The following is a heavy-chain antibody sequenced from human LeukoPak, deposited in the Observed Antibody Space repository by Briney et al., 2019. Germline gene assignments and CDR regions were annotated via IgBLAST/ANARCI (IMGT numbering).Heavy chain of an antibody. Sequence: SETLSLTCTVSGGSISSYYWSWIRQPPGKGPEWIGYIYYSGSTNYNPSLKSRVTISVDTSKNQFSLKLSSVTAADTAVYYCARQPRSWYHFDYWGQGTLVTVSS. CDR3: ARQPRSWYHFDY. D-gene: IGHD6-13*01. CDR1: GGSISSYY. CDR2: IYYSGST. V-gene: IGHV4-59*08. J-gene: IGHJ4*02.